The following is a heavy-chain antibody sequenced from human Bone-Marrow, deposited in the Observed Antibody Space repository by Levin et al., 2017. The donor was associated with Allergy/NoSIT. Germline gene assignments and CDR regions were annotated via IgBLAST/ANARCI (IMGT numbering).Heavy chain of an antibody. V-gene: IGHV4-39*01. D-gene: IGHD1-26*01. CDR2: IYYSGST. CDR3: APVPGSRSYA. CDR1: GGSISSSSYY. Sequence: SCTVSGGSISSSSYYWGWIRQPPGKGLEWIGSIYYSGSTYYNPSLKSRVTISVDTSKNQFSLKLSSVSAADTAVYYCAPVPGSRSYAWGQGTLVTVSS. J-gene: IGHJ5*02.